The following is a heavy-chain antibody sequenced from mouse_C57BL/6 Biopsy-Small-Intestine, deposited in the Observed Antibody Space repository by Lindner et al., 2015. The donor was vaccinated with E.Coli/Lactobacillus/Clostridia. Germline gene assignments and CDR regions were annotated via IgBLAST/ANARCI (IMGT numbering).Heavy chain of an antibody. CDR2: INPSDGST. D-gene: IGHD1-1*01. Sequence: SVKVSCKASGYTFTTYYVHWVRQAPGQGLEWMGIINPSDGSTNYAQKFQGRVTMTRDTSTSTIYMELNSLRSDDTAVFHCARGFYGRHADYWGQGTLVTVSS. CDR3: ARGFYGRHADY. J-gene: IGHJ4*01. CDR1: GYTFTTYY. V-gene: IGHV1-64*01.